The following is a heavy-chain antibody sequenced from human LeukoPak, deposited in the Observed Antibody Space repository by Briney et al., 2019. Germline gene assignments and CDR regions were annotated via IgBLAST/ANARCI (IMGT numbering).Heavy chain of an antibody. CDR3: ARSYYDFWRGPTPGYHYYMDV. Sequence: GASVKVSCKASGGTFSSYAISWVRQAPGQGLEWMGRIIPIFGTANYAQKFQGRVTITTDESTSTAYMEPSSLRSEDTAVYYCARSYYDFWRGPTPGYHYYMDVWGKGTTVTVSS. V-gene: IGHV1-69*05. D-gene: IGHD3-3*01. CDR2: IIPIFGTA. CDR1: GGTFSSYA. J-gene: IGHJ6*03.